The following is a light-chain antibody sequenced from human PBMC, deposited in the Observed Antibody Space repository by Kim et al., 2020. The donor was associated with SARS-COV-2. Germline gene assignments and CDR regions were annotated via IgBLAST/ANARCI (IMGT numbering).Light chain of an antibody. CDR3: QQYDSYSST. V-gene: IGKV1-5*01. CDR2: DAS. CDR1: QTIGSW. Sequence: DIQMTQSPSTLSASVGDRVTITCRASQTIGSWLAWYQQKPGKAPKLLIYDASRVESGVPSRFSGSESGTEFTLTIGSLQPDDFATYYCQQYDSYSSTFGQGTTLEI. J-gene: IGKJ2*01.